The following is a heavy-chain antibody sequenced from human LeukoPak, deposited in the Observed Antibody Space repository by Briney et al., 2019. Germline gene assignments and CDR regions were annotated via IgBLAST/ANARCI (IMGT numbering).Heavy chain of an antibody. CDR2: ISYDGSNS. J-gene: IGHJ4*02. Sequence: GGSLRLSCAASGFGFSTYGMHWVRQAPGKGLEWVAVISYDGSNSYYADSVKGRFTISRDNAKNSLYLQMNSLRAEDTALYYCAKDMGAGGATGLADWGQGTLVTVSS. CDR1: GFGFSTYG. V-gene: IGHV3-30*18. D-gene: IGHD1-26*01. CDR3: AKDMGAGGATGLAD.